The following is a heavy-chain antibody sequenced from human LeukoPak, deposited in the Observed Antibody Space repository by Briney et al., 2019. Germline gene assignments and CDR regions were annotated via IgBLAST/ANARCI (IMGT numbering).Heavy chain of an antibody. CDR1: GFTCSAYL. J-gene: IGHJ4*02. V-gene: IGHV3-30-3*01. Sequence: GGSLRLSCAASGFTCSAYLVHWVRQAPGKGLKGLAVISIGAYEIITADSVKRQFTISRDNSKSMLYLQMNSLRHEATALYYCVREGEHYYDHSASFDYWRQGTLVTV. CDR2: ISIGAYEI. CDR3: VREGEHYYDHSASFDY. D-gene: IGHD3-22*01.